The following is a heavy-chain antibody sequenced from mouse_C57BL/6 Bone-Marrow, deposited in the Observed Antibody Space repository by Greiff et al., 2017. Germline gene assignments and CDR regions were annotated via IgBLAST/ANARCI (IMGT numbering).Heavy chain of an antibody. J-gene: IGHJ2*01. D-gene: IGHD2-4*01. CDR3: ARGCYDYILDY. V-gene: IGHV1-55*01. CDR2: IYPGSGST. CDR1: GYTFTSYW. Sequence: QVQLQQPGAELVKPGASVKMSCKASGYTFTSYWITWVKQRPGQGLEWIGDIYPGSGSTNYNEKFKSKATLTGDTSSRTAYMQHSRLTSEDSAVYYCARGCYDYILDYWGQGTTLTVSS.